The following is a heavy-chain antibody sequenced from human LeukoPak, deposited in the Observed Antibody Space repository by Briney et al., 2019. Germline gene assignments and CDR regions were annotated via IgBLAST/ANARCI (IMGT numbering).Heavy chain of an antibody. J-gene: IGHJ5*02. V-gene: IGHV3-23*01. CDR1: GFTFRSYG. Sequence: GGSLRLSCAASGFTFRSYGMSWVRQAPGKGLEWVSSISGRADNTYYADSVKGRFTISRDNSKNTLYLQINSLRAEDTAVYYCARGTEMATMGSWFDPWGQGTLVTVSS. CDR2: ISGRADNT. CDR3: ARGTEMATMGSWFDP. D-gene: IGHD5-24*01.